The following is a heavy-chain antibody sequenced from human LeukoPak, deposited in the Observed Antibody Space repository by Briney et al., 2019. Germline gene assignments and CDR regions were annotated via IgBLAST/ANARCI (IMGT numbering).Heavy chain of an antibody. CDR3: ATTGSGSYYDY. D-gene: IGHD1-26*01. CDR1: GFTFSNNW. V-gene: IGHV3-74*01. J-gene: IGHJ4*02. Sequence: PGGSLRLSCAASGFTFSNNWMHWVRQAPGKGLEWVSRINDDETSTTYAESVKGRFTISRDNAKNTLFLQMNSLRAEDTAVYYCATTGSGSYYDYWGQGTLVTVSS. CDR2: INDDETST.